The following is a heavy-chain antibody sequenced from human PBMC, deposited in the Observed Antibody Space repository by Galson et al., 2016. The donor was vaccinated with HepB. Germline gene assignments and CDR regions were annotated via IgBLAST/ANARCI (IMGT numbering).Heavy chain of an antibody. CDR1: GFTFSSHW. Sequence: SLRLSCAASGFTFSSHWMHWVRQAPGKGLVCVSRLKSDGRGKFYADSVKGRFTISRDNTKNTLYLQMNSLGAEDTAVYYCRIGTTGIDYWGQGTLVTVSS. J-gene: IGHJ4*02. CDR2: LKSDGRGK. V-gene: IGHV3-74*01. D-gene: IGHD1/OR15-1a*01. CDR3: RIGTTGIDY.